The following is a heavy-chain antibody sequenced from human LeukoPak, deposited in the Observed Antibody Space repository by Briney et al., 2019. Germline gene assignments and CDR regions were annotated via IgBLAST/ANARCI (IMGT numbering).Heavy chain of an antibody. J-gene: IGHJ4*02. CDR3: ASGTLTELDY. Sequence: GGSLRLSCAASGFTFSSYSMHWVRQAPGKGLEHVSAISSNGGSTYYANSMKGRFTISSDNSKNTLFLQMGSLRAEDMAVYYCASGTLTELDYWGQGTLVTVSS. D-gene: IGHD4-11*01. CDR2: ISSNGGST. V-gene: IGHV3-64*01. CDR1: GFTFSSYS.